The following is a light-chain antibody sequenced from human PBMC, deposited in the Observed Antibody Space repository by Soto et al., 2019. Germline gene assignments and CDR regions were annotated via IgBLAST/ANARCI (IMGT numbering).Light chain of an antibody. CDR3: MQGTHWPPT. Sequence: DVVRPQSHLSLPVTLGQPASTSCRSSKSSISIDGKTYLNGFIQGPGQSPRRLINKVSNWDFGVPDRFSGSGSGTDFTLKISRVEAEDVGIYFCMQGTHWPPTFGQGTRLEIK. CDR1: KSSISIDGKTY. J-gene: IGKJ5*01. V-gene: IGKV2D-30*01. CDR2: KVS.